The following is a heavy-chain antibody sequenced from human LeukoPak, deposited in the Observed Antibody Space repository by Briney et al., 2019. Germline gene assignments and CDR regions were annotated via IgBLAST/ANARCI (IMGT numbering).Heavy chain of an antibody. J-gene: IGHJ4*02. CDR1: GGSISSGGYS. D-gene: IGHD3-22*01. CDR3: ARDDSSGYYGLDY. V-gene: IGHV4-30-2*01. CDR2: IYHSGST. Sequence: SQTLSLTCTVSGGSISSGGYSWSWIRQPPGKGLEWIGYIYHSGSTYYNPSLKSRVTISVDRSKNQFSLKLSSVTAADTAVYYCARDDSSGYYGLDYWGQGTLVTVSS.